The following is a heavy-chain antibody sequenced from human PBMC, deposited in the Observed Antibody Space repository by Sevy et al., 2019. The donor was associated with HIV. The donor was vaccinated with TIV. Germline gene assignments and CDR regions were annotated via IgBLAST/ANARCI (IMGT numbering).Heavy chain of an antibody. CDR3: AKVLARGVAVAGSAWGMDV. Sequence: GGSLRLSCAASGFTFSNYAMNWVRQAPGKGLEWVSDISGSGGTTYDADSVKGRFTISRDKSQNTLYLQMNSLRAEDTAVYYCAKVLARGVAVAGSAWGMDVWGQGTTVTVSS. J-gene: IGHJ6*02. CDR2: ISGSGGTT. D-gene: IGHD6-19*01. V-gene: IGHV3-23*01. CDR1: GFTFSNYA.